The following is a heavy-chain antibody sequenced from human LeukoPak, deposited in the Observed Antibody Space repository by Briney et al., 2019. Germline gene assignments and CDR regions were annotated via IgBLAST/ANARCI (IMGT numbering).Heavy chain of an antibody. V-gene: IGHV4-30-2*01. D-gene: IGHD3-9*01. CDR3: ARGDILTGYFPDP. J-gene: IGHJ5*02. CDR2: IYHSGST. Sequence: SQTLSLTCTVSGGSISSGGYYWSWIRQPPGKGLEWIGYIYHSGSTYYNPSLKSRVTISVDRSKNQFSLKLSSVTAADTAVYYCARGDILTGYFPDPWGQGTLVTVSS. CDR1: GGSISSGGYY.